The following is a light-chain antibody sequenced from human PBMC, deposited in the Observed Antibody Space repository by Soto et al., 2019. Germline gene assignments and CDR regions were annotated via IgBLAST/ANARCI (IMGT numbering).Light chain of an antibody. CDR2: KAS. J-gene: IGKJ1*01. CDR3: QYWDDYSWT. Sequence: DMQMTQSPSTLSASVGDRVTSTCRASHSITDWLAWYQQKPGKAPKFLIYKASNLEGGVPSRFSGSGSGTEFTLTISSVQPDDFATYYCQYWDDYSWTFGQGTKVEIK. V-gene: IGKV1-5*03. CDR1: HSITDW.